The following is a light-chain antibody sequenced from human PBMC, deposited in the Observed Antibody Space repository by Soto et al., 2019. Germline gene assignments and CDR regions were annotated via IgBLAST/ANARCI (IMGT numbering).Light chain of an antibody. CDR2: DVS. CDR3: SSYTSGFYV. J-gene: IGLJ1*01. V-gene: IGLV2-14*01. Sequence: QSALTQPASVSGSPGPSSTISCTGTSSDVGGYNYVSWYQQHPGKAPKLMIYDVSDRPSGVSNRFSGSKSGNTASLTISGLQAEDEADYYCSSYTSGFYVFGTGTKVTVL. CDR1: SSDVGGYNY.